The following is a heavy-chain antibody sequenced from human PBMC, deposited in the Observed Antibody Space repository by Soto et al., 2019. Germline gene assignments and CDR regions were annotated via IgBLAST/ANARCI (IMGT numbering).Heavy chain of an antibody. CDR3: AREHSSGWYKADY. D-gene: IGHD6-19*01. CDR2: IKQDGSEK. CDR1: GFTCISYW. Sequence: GGSLRLSCAASGFTCISYWMSWVRQAPGKWLEWVANIKQDGSEKYYVDSVKGRFTISRDNAKNSLYLQMNSLRAEDTAVYYCAREHSSGWYKADYWGQGNLVTVSS. J-gene: IGHJ4*02. V-gene: IGHV3-7*03.